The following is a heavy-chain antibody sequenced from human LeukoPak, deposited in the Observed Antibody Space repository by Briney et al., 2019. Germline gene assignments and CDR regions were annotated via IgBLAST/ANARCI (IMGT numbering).Heavy chain of an antibody. D-gene: IGHD3-10*01. J-gene: IGHJ6*03. CDR3: ARGTKGSYYNFYYYYYMDV. V-gene: IGHV1-69*13. CDR2: IIPIFGTA. CDR1: GGTFSSYA. Sequence: SVKVSCKASGGTFSSYAISWVRQAPGQGLEWMGGIIPIFGTANYAQKFQGGVTITADESTSTAYMELSSLRSEDTAVYYCARGTKGSYYNFYYYYYMDVWGKGTTVTISS.